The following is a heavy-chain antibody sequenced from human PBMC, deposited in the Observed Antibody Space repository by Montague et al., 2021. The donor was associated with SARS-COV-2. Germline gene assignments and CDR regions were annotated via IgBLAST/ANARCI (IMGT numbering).Heavy chain of an antibody. D-gene: IGHD3-16*02. Sequence: SLRFSLAAPGFTFSSYAMHWVRQAPGKGLEWVAVISYDGSNKYYADSVKGRFTISRDNSKNTLYLQMNSLRAEDTAVYYCARDNYDYVWGSYRYTYWGQGTLVTVSS. CDR3: ARDNYDYVWGSYRYTY. CDR2: ISYDGSNK. CDR1: GFTFSSYA. J-gene: IGHJ4*02. V-gene: IGHV3-30*04.